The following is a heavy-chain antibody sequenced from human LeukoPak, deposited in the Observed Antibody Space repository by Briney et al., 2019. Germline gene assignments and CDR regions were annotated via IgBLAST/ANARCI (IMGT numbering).Heavy chain of an antibody. D-gene: IGHD2-8*01. CDR2: ISYDGSNK. J-gene: IGHJ4*02. Sequence: GGSLRLSCAASGFSFRTYGMHWVRQAPGKGLEWVAVISYDGSNKYYADSVKGRFTISRDNSKNSLYLQMNSLRAEDTAVYYCARALIGYYFDYWGQGTLVTVSS. CDR3: ARALIGYYFDY. CDR1: GFSFRTYG. V-gene: IGHV3-30*03.